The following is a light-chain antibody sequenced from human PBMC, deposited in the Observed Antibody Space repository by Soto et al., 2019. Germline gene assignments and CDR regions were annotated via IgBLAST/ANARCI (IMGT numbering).Light chain of an antibody. J-gene: IGKJ5*01. Sequence: EVVLTQSPATLSLSPGERATLSCRASQSVSSYLAWYQQKPGQAPRLLIYDASNRATGIPARFSGSGSGTDFTLTISSLEPEDFAVYYCQQRSTWPLFGQGTRLEIK. CDR3: QQRSTWPL. CDR1: QSVSSY. V-gene: IGKV3-11*01. CDR2: DAS.